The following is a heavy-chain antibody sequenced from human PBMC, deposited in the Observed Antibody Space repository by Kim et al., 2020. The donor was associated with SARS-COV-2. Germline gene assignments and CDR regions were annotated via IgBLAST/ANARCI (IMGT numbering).Heavy chain of an antibody. V-gene: IGHV4-39*01. CDR3: AKLTCTSCYRGYNWFDP. D-gene: IGHD2-2*02. Sequence: YTPCLQRRVAISVDTSQNQFSLKLGSVTAADTAVYYCAKLTCTSCYRGYNWFDPWGQGTLVTVSS. J-gene: IGHJ5*02.